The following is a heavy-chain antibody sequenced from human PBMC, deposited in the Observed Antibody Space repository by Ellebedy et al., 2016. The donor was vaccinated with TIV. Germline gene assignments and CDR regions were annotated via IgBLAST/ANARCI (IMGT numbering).Heavy chain of an antibody. CDR1: GFTFSSYS. V-gene: IGHV3-53*01. Sequence: GESLKTSXAAPGFTFSSYSMNWVRQAPGKGLEWVSVIYSGGSTYYADSVKGRFTISRDNSKNTLYLQIISLRAEDTAVYYCAKPSYDSSGYEDYWGQGTLVTVSS. J-gene: IGHJ4*02. D-gene: IGHD3-22*01. CDR3: AKPSYDSSGYEDY. CDR2: IYSGGST.